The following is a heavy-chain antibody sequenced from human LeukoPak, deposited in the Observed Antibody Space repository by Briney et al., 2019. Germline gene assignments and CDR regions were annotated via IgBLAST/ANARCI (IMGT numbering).Heavy chain of an antibody. D-gene: IGHD2-2*01. V-gene: IGHV3-30*02. Sequence: GGSLTLSCAASGFIFSSYGMHWVRQAPGKGLEWVALIRSDGSKTYYADSVEGRFTISRDNFKNTLYLQMYSLGADDTAVYYCAKRYCSSASCRSGMDVWGQGTTVTVSS. J-gene: IGHJ6*02. CDR3: AKRYCSSASCRSGMDV. CDR2: IRSDGSKT. CDR1: GFIFSSYG.